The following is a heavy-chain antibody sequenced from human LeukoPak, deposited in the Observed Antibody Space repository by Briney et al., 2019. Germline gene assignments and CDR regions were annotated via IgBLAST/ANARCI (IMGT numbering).Heavy chain of an antibody. CDR3: ARDPPDYDFWSGIQPLGFDY. J-gene: IGHJ4*02. V-gene: IGHV3-53*01. CDR2: IYSGGST. D-gene: IGHD3-3*01. CDR1: GFTVSSNY. Sequence: GGSLRLSCAASGFTVSSNYMSWVRQAPGKGLEWVSVIYSGGSTYYADSVKGRFTISRDNAKNSLYLQMNSLRAEDTAVYYCARDPPDYDFWSGIQPLGFDYWGQGTLVTVSS.